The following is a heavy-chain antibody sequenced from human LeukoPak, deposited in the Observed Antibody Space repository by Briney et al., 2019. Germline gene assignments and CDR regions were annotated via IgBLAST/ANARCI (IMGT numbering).Heavy chain of an antibody. CDR1: GSTFSTYN. Sequence: GGSLRLSCAASGSTFSTYNMNWGRQAPGKGLEWVSSISSSARYKYYADSVKGRFTISRDNAKNSLFLQMNSLRAEDTAIYYCATEQWLVRGPFDYWGQGTLDTVSS. J-gene: IGHJ4*02. D-gene: IGHD6-19*01. V-gene: IGHV3-21*01. CDR2: ISSSARYK. CDR3: ATEQWLVRGPFDY.